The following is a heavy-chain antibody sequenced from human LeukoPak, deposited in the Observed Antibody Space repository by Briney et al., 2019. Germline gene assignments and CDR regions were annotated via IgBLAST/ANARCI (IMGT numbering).Heavy chain of an antibody. J-gene: IGHJ3*01. CDR3: ARDADMVTFGGVIVPFDF. CDR1: GFTFSSYA. D-gene: IGHD3-16*02. V-gene: IGHV3-7*01. CDR2: IKQAGSEG. Sequence: GGSLRLSCAASGFTFSSYAMSWVRQAPGKGLEWVANIKQAGSEGYYVDSVKGRFTISKDNANNSLYLQMNSLRAEDTAVYYCARDADMVTFGGVIVPFDFWGQGTTVTVSS.